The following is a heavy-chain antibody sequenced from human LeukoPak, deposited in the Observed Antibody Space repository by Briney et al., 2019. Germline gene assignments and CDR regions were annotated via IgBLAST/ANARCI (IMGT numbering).Heavy chain of an antibody. V-gene: IGHV1-69*06. J-gene: IGHJ4*02. CDR1: GVTFSSYA. CDR2: IIPIFGTA. D-gene: IGHD4-17*01. CDR3: ARDGDYGDYVPYY. Sequence: ASVKVSCKASGVTFSSYAISWVRRAPGQGLEWMGGIIPIFGTANYAQKFQGRVTITADKSTSTAYMELSSLRSEDTAVYYCARDGDYGDYVPYYWGQGPLVTVSS.